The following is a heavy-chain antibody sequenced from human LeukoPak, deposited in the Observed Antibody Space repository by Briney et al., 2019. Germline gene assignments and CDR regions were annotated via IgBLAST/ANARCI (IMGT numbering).Heavy chain of an antibody. Sequence: SETLSLTCTVSGGSISSSSYYWGWIRQPPGKGLEWIGSIYYSGSTYYNPSLKSRVTISVDTSKNQFSLKLSSVTAADTAVYYCARENTEYYDFWSGYSPSYYYYGMDVWGQGTTVTVSS. CDR1: GGSISSSSYY. CDR3: ARENTEYYDFWSGYSPSYYYYGMDV. D-gene: IGHD3-3*01. V-gene: IGHV4-39*02. CDR2: IYYSGST. J-gene: IGHJ6*02.